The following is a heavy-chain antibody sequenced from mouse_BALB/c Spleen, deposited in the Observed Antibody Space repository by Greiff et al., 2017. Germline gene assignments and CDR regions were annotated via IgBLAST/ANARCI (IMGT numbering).Heavy chain of an antibody. Sequence: EVQGVESGGGLVQPGGSRKLSCAASGFTFSSFGMHWVRQAPEKGLEWVAYISSGSSTIYYADTVKGRFTISRDNPKNTLFLQMTSLRSEDTAMYYCARNGNYGPFAYWGQGTLVTVSA. CDR2: ISSGSSTI. CDR1: GFTFSSFG. V-gene: IGHV5-17*02. D-gene: IGHD2-1*01. J-gene: IGHJ3*01. CDR3: ARNGNYGPFAY.